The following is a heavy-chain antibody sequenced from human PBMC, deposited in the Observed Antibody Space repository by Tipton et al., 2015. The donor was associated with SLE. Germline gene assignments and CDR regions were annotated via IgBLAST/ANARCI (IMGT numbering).Heavy chain of an antibody. CDR3: ARTLAAAGTDYYYYMDV. CDR2: INSDGSST. V-gene: IGHV3-74*01. J-gene: IGHJ6*03. CDR1: GFTFSSYW. D-gene: IGHD6-13*01. Sequence: GSLRLSCAASGFTFSSYWMHWVRQAPGKGLVWVSRINSDGSSTSYADSVKGRFTISRDNAKNTLYLQMNSLRAEDTAVYYCARTLAAAGTDYYYYMDVWGKGTTVTVSS.